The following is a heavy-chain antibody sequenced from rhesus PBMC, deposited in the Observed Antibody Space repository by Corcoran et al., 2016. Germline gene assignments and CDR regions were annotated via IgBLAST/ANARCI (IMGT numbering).Heavy chain of an antibody. CDR2: LYWDDDK. CDR1: GFSISTSGMG. J-gene: IGHJ3*01. V-gene: IGHV2-174*01. CDR3: ARSPYSGSSHYAFDF. Sequence: QVTLKESGPALVTPTPTLTLTCTFSGFSISTSGMGVGWIRQPPGTALEWLALLYWDDDKYYSTSLQRRLTISKDPFKNQVFLTMTNMDPVTTSTYSCARSPYSGSSHYAFDFWGQGLRVTVSS. D-gene: IGHD6-25*01.